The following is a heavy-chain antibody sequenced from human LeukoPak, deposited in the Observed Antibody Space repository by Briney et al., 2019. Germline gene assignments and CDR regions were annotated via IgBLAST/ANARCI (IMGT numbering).Heavy chain of an antibody. CDR1: GYTFTSYG. CDR2: ISAYNGNT. Sequence: ASVKVSRKASGYTFTSYGISWVRQAPGQGLEWMGWISAYNGNTNYAQKLQGRVTMTTDTSTSTAYMELRSLRSDDTAVYYCARGADIAVAGPGGMDVWGKGTTVTVSS. J-gene: IGHJ6*04. D-gene: IGHD6-19*01. V-gene: IGHV1-18*04. CDR3: ARGADIAVAGPGGMDV.